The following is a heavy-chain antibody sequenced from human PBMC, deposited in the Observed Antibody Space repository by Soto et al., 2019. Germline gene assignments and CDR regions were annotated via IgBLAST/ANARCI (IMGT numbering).Heavy chain of an antibody. D-gene: IGHD5-12*01. CDR1: GGTFSSYT. CDR2: IIPILGIA. J-gene: IGHJ4*02. V-gene: IGHV1-69*02. Sequence: QVQLVQSGAEVKKPGSSVKVSCKASGGTFSSYTISWVRQAPGQGLEWMGRIIPILGIANYAQKFQGRVTITADKSTITAYMELSSLRSEDTAVYYCARRGYSGYVDYWGQGTLVTVSS. CDR3: ARRGYSGYVDY.